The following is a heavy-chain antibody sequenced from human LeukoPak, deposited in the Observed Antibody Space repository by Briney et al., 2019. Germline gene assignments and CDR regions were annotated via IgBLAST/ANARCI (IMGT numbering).Heavy chain of an antibody. CDR2: IFSGDSDT. CDR3: PRPAAPAFGHYYDTSGWALDI. V-gene: IGHV5-51*01. D-gene: IGHD3-22*01. CDR1: GYSFTSYW. J-gene: IGHJ3*02. Sequence: GESLKISCQGSGYSFTSYWIGWVRQMPGKGLEWMGIIFSGDSDTRYSPSFQGQVTISVDMSISIAYLAWSCVNASDTAMYYCPRPAAPAFGHYYDTSGWALDIWGQGTMVTVSS.